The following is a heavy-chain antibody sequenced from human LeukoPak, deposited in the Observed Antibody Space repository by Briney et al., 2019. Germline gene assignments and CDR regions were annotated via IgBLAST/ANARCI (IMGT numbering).Heavy chain of an antibody. CDR1: GGSISSYY. J-gene: IGHJ4*02. CDR2: IYYSGST. CDR3: ASMPTFR. D-gene: IGHD2-2*01. V-gene: IGHV4-59*01. Sequence: SETLSLTCTVSGGSISSYYWSGIRQPPGKGLEWIGYIYYSGSTNYNPSLKSRVTISVDTSKNQFSLKLSSVTAADTAVYYCASMPTFRWGQGTLVTVSS.